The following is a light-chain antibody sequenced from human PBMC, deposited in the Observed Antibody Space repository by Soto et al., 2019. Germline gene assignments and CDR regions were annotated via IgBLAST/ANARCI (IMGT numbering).Light chain of an antibody. CDR3: CSYAGSSTSYV. CDR2: EGS. Sequence: QSVLTQPASVSGSPGQSITISCTGTSSDFGSYNLVSWYQQHPGKAPKLMIYEGSKRPSGVSNRFSGSKSGNTAPLTISGLQAEDEADYYCCSYAGSSTSYVFGTGTKVTVL. CDR1: SSDFGSYNL. V-gene: IGLV2-23*01. J-gene: IGLJ1*01.